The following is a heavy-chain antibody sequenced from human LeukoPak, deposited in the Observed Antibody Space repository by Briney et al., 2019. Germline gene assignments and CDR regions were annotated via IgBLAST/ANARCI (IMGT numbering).Heavy chain of an antibody. CDR2: IYGGGTT. CDR3: ATYFWRGDYYDH. J-gene: IGHJ4*02. CDR1: GFTVSNNY. D-gene: IGHD3-3*01. Sequence: PGGSLRLSCAASGFTVSNNYMGLVRQAPGKVLDWVSVIYGGGTTYYADSVKGRFTISRDNSKNTVFLQMNSLRAEDTAVYYCATYFWRGDYYDHWGQGTLVTVSS. V-gene: IGHV3-66*01.